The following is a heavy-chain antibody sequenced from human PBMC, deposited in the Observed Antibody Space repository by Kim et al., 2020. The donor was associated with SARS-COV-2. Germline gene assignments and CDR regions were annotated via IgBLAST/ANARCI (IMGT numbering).Heavy chain of an antibody. J-gene: IGHJ4*02. V-gene: IGHV3-21*01. CDR1: GFTFSSYS. Sequence: GGSLRLSCAASGFTFSSYSMNWVRQAPGKGLEWVSSISSSSSYIYYADSVKGRFTISRDNAKNSLYLQMNSLRAEDTAVYYCARDLSTVIYFDYWGQGTLVTVSS. CDR3: ARDLSTVIYFDY. D-gene: IGHD4-17*01. CDR2: ISSSSSYI.